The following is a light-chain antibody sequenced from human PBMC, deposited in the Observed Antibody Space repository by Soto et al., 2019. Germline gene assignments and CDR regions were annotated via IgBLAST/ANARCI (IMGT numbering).Light chain of an antibody. J-gene: IGKJ1*01. CDR3: QQYNSYPWT. Sequence: DTQMTQSPSTLSASVGDRVTITCRASHSISSWLAWYQQKPGKPPKLLIYKASTLQGGVPSRFSGSGFRTEFTLNISSLQPDDFATYFCQQYNSYPWTFGQGTKVEIK. CDR1: HSISSW. CDR2: KAS. V-gene: IGKV1-5*03.